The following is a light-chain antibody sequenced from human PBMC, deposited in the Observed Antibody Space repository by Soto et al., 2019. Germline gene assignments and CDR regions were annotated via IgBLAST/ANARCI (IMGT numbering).Light chain of an antibody. Sequence: QSALTQPPSASGTPGQRVTISCSGSSSNIGTYTVNWYQQFPGTAPKLLIYNNDQRPSGVPDRFSGFKYGTAASLAISGLQSEDEAEYYCAAWDDSLSGLYVSGTGTKVTVL. V-gene: IGLV1-44*01. CDR2: NND. CDR3: AAWDDSLSGLYV. J-gene: IGLJ1*01. CDR1: SSNIGTYT.